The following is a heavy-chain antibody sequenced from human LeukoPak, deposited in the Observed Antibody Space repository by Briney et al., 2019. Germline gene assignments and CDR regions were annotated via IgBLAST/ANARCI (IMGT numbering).Heavy chain of an antibody. V-gene: IGHV1-18*01. CDR2: ISAYNGNT. J-gene: IGHJ4*02. Sequence: SVKVSCEASGYTFTSYGISWMRQAPGQGLEWMGWISAYNGNTNYAQKLQGRVTMTTDTSTSTAYMELRSLRSDDTAVYYCARDIVVVPAAIPTPFDYWGQGTLVTVSS. CDR3: ARDIVVVPAAIPTPFDY. CDR1: GYTFTSYG. D-gene: IGHD2-2*02.